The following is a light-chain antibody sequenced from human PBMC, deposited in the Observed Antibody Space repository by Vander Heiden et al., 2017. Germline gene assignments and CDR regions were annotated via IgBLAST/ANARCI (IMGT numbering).Light chain of an antibody. Sequence: QSALTQPASVSGSPGQSITISCTGTSSDVGTYNLVSWYQQHPGKAPKLTIYEVSKRPSGVSDRFSGSESGNTASLTISGLQAEDEADYYCCSYAGSNTFVFGGGTKVTVL. V-gene: IGLV2-23*02. CDR2: EVS. CDR3: CSYAGSNTFV. J-gene: IGLJ3*02. CDR1: SSDVGTYNL.